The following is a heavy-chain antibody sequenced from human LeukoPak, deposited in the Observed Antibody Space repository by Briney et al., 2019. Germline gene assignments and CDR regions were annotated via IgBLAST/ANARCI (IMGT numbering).Heavy chain of an antibody. CDR2: ISSSSSTI. Sequence: GGSLRLSCAASGFTFSSYSMNWVRQAPGKGLEWVSYISSSSSTIYYADSVKGRFTISRDNSKNTLYLQMNSLRAEDTAVYYCAKERWGYCSSTSCFYTHWGQGTLVTVSS. CDR3: AKERWGYCSSTSCFYTH. V-gene: IGHV3-48*01. J-gene: IGHJ4*02. D-gene: IGHD2-2*01. CDR1: GFTFSSYS.